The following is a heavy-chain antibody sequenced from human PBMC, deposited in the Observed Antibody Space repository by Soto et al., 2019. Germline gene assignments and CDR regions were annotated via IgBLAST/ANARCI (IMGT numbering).Heavy chain of an antibody. CDR2: INPSGGST. CDR1: GYTFTSYA. Sequence: ASVKVSCEASGYTFTSYATNWVRQAPGQGLEWMGIINPSGGSTSYAQKFQGRVTMTRDTSTSTVYMELSSLRSEDTVVYYCARDKLELRPNYYYYGMDVWGQGTTVTVSS. D-gene: IGHD1-7*01. CDR3: ARDKLELRPNYYYYGMDV. J-gene: IGHJ6*02. V-gene: IGHV1-46*01.